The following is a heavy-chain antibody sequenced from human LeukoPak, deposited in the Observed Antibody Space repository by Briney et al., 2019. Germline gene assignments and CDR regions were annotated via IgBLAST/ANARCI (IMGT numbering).Heavy chain of an antibody. CDR3: AERVRDSSGYYAYSYGMDV. V-gene: IGHV3-23*01. Sequence: GGSLRLSCAASGFTFSSYAMSWVRQAPGKGLEWVSAISGSGGSTYYADSVKGRFTISRDNSKNTLYLQMNSLRAEDTAVYYCAERVRDSSGYYAYSYGMDVWGQGTTVTVSS. D-gene: IGHD3-22*01. CDR2: ISGSGGST. J-gene: IGHJ6*02. CDR1: GFTFSSYA.